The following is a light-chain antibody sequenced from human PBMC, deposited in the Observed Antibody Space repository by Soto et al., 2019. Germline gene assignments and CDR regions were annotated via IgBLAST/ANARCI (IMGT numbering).Light chain of an antibody. CDR2: GNT. Sequence: QSVLTQPPSVSGAPGQRVTISCTGSSSNIGAGYDVPWYQQLPGTAPKLLIYGNTNRPSGVPDQFSGSKSGTSASLAITGLQSEDEADYYCQSYDSSLSGGVFGGGTQLTVL. CDR3: QSYDSSLSGGV. V-gene: IGLV1-40*01. CDR1: SSNIGAGYD. J-gene: IGLJ2*01.